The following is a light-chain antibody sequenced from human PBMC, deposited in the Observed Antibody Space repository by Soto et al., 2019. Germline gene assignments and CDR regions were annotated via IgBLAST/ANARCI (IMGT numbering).Light chain of an antibody. V-gene: IGKV3-11*01. J-gene: IGKJ1*01. CDR2: EAS. Sequence: EIVLTQSPVTLSLSPGERATLTCRASQSVSSYLAWYQQKPGQAPRLLIYEASKRATGIPARFSGSGSGTDFTLTISSLEPDDFAVYYSQQRSNWPPWTFGQGTKVEIK. CDR1: QSVSSY. CDR3: QQRSNWPPWT.